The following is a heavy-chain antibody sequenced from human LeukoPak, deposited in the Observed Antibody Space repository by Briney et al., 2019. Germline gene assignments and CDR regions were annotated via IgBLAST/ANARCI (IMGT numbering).Heavy chain of an antibody. V-gene: IGHV4-34*01. CDR2: INHSGST. J-gene: IGHJ4*02. CDR1: GGSFSGYY. Sequence: SSETLSLTWAVYGGSFSGYYWSWIRQPPGKGLEWIGEINHSGSTNYNPSLKSRVTISVDTSKNQFSLKLSSVTAADTAVYYCARSLRYVWGTSCFFDYWGQGTLVTVSS. CDR3: ARSLRYVWGTSCFFDY. D-gene: IGHD3-16*01.